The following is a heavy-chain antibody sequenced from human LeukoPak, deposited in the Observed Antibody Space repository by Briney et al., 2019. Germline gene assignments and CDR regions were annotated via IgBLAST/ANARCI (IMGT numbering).Heavy chain of an antibody. V-gene: IGHV6-1*01. CDR3: AGETGTTWYYDYGMDV. D-gene: IGHD1-14*01. CDR1: GDSVSSNSAA. CDR2: TYYRSKWYN. J-gene: IGHJ6*02. Sequence: SSQTLSLTCAISGDSVSSNSAAWNWIRQSPSRGLEWLGRTYYRSKWYNDYAVSVKSRITINPDTSKNQFSLQLNSVTPEDTAVYYCAGETGTTWYYDYGMDVWGQGTTVTDSS.